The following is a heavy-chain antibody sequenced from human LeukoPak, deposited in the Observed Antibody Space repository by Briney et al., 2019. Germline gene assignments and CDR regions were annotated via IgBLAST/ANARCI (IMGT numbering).Heavy chain of an antibody. CDR1: GGSISSGDYY. Sequence: SETLSLTCTVSGGSISSGDYYWSWIRQPPGKGLEWIGYIYYSGSTYYNPSLKSRVTIPVDTSKSQFSLKLSSVTAADTAVYYCARGKVFGVVPNWFDPWGQGTLVTVSS. J-gene: IGHJ5*02. CDR3: ARGKVFGVVPNWFDP. CDR2: IYYSGST. D-gene: IGHD3-3*01. V-gene: IGHV4-30-4*08.